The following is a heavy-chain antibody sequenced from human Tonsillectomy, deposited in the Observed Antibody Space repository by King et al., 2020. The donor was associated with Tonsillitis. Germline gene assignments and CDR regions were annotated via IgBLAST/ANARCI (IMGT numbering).Heavy chain of an antibody. J-gene: IGHJ5*02. CDR3: TRSGSYYDFWSGSDWFDP. Sequence: QLVQSGGGLVQPGRSLRLSCTASGFTFGDYTITWVRQAPGKGLEWVAFIRGKPYSGTTEYAASVKGRFTISRDDSKSIAYLQMNSLKTEDTAVYYCTRSGSYYDFWSGSDWFDPWGQGTLVTVSS. CDR2: IRGKPYSGTT. CDR1: GFTFGDYT. V-gene: IGHV3-49*04. D-gene: IGHD3-3*01.